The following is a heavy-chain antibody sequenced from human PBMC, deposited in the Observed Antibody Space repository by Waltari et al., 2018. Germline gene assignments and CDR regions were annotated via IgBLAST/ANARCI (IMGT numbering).Heavy chain of an antibody. CDR3: AKAPASSSSGRNYFDL. CDR2: ITVTGDIT. Sequence: EVQLVQSGAEVKKPGESLKISCKGSGYSFTSYWIGWVRQAPGKGLEWVSSITVTGDITYYDNSVKGRLTISEDNSKNTLDLQVSSLRAEDTAVYYCAKAPASSSSGRNYFDLWGQGTLVTVSS. V-gene: IGHV3-23*04. J-gene: IGHJ4*02. CDR1: GYSFTSYW. D-gene: IGHD1-26*01.